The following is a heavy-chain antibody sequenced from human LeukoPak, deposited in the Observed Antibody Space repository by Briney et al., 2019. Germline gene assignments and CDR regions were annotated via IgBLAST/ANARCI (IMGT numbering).Heavy chain of an antibody. V-gene: IGHV3-7*01. Sequence: GGSLRLSCAASGFTFSSYWMSWVRQAPGKGLEWVANIKQDGSEKYYVDSVEGRFTISRDNAKNSLYLQMNSLRAGDTAVYYCASYGFGQYGMDVWGQGTTVTVSS. D-gene: IGHD3-10*01. CDR3: ASYGFGQYGMDV. J-gene: IGHJ6*02. CDR2: IKQDGSEK. CDR1: GFTFSSYW.